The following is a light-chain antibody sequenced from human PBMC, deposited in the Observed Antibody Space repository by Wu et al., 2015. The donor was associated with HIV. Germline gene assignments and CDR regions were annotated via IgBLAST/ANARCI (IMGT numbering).Light chain of an antibody. J-gene: IGKJ5*01. CDR1: QSISSNN. CDR3: QQYGSSPPII. V-gene: IGKV3-20*01. Sequence: IVLTQSPGTLSLSPGERASLSCRASQSISSNNLAWYQQKPGQAPRLLMSSSFSRATGIPARFSGSGSGTDFTLIINRVEPEDFAVYYCQQYGSSPPIIFGQGTRLEIK. CDR2: SSF.